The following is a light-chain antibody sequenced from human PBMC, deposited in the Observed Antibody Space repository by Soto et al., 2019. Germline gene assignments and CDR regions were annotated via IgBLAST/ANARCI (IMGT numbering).Light chain of an antibody. J-gene: IGKJ4*01. CDR1: QSLLHSNGYNY. CDR3: MQALQTPF. Sequence: DIVMTQSPLSLPVTPGEPASISCRSSQSLLHSNGYNYLDRYLQKPGQSPQLLIYLGSNRSSGVPDRFSGSGSGTDFTLKISRVEAEDVGVYYCMQALQTPFFGGGTKVDIK. CDR2: LGS. V-gene: IGKV2-28*01.